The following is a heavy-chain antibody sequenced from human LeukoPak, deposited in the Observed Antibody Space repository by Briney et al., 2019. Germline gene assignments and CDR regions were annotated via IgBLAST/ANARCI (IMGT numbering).Heavy chain of an antibody. V-gene: IGHV3-66*02. CDR3: ARDRLEYYDSSGYLVDY. CDR2: IYSGGST. Sequence: PGGSLRLSCAASGFTVSSNYMSWVRQAPGKGLEWVSVIYSGGSTYYADSVKGRFTISRDNSKNTLYLQMNSLRAEDTAVYYCARDRLEYYDSSGYLVDYWGQGTLVTVSS. CDR1: GFTVSSNY. J-gene: IGHJ4*02. D-gene: IGHD3-22*01.